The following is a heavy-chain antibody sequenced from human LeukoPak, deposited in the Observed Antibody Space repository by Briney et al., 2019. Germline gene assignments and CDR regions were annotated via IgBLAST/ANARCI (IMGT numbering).Heavy chain of an antibody. CDR2: IIPIFGTA. CDR1: GGTFSGYA. CDR3: ARELRAHDAFDI. V-gene: IGHV1-69*01. J-gene: IGHJ3*02. Sequence: SVKVSCKASGGTFSGYAISWVRQAPGQGLEWMGGIIPIFGTANYAQKFQGRVTITADESTSTAYMELSSLRSEDTAVYYCARELRAHDAFDIWGQGTMVTVSS.